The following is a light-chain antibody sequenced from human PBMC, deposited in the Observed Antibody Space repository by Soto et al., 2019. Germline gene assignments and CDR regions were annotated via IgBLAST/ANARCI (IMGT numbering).Light chain of an antibody. CDR1: QSVRNN. Sequence: EIMMTQSPATLSVSPGERATLSCRASQSVRNNLAWYQQKPGQAPRLLIYYASTRATGIPARFSGSGSGTEFPLTISSLQSEDFAIYYCQQYNNWPPITFGQGTRLEIK. CDR2: YAS. CDR3: QQYNNWPPIT. J-gene: IGKJ5*01. V-gene: IGKV3-15*01.